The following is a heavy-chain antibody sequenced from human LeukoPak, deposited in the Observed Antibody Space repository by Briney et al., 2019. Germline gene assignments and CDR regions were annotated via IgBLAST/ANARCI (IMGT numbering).Heavy chain of an antibody. CDR2: IYSGGST. V-gene: IGHV3-53*01. Sequence: GGSLRLSCAASGFTFSSNYMSWVRQAPGKGLEWVSVIYSGGSTYYADSVKGRFTISRDNSKNTLYLQMNSLRAEDTAVYYCAREGYYDRDDAFDIWGQGTMVTVSS. J-gene: IGHJ3*02. D-gene: IGHD3-22*01. CDR1: GFTFSSNY. CDR3: AREGYYDRDDAFDI.